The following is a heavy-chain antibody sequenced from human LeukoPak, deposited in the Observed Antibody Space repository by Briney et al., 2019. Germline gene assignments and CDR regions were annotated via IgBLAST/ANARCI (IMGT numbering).Heavy chain of an antibody. Sequence: GASVKVSCKASGYTFTSYGTSWVRQAPGQGLEWMGWISAYNGNTNYAQKLQGRVTMTTDTSTSTAYMELRSLRSDGTAVYYCARWRSHSGYDYWSDPWGQGTLVTVSS. CDR3: ARWRSHSGYDYWSDP. CDR2: ISAYNGNT. V-gene: IGHV1-18*01. D-gene: IGHD5-12*01. J-gene: IGHJ5*02. CDR1: GYTFTSYG.